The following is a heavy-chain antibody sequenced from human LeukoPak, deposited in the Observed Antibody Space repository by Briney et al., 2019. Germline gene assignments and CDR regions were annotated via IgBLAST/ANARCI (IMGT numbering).Heavy chain of an antibody. CDR2: ISSSGSTI. V-gene: IGHV3-48*03. J-gene: IGHJ6*03. CDR1: GFTFSSYE. D-gene: IGHD6-13*01. Sequence: GGSLRLSCAASGFTFSSYEMNWVRQAPGKGLEWGSYISSSGSTIYYADSVKGRFTISRDNSKNTLSLQMKSLRAEDTAVYYCAKDLGSSWPYYYYYYYMDVWGKGTTVTISS. CDR3: AKDLGSSWPYYYYYYYMDV.